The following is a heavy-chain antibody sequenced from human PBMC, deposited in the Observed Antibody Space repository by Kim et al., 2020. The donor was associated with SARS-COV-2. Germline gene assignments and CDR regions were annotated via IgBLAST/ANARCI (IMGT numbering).Heavy chain of an antibody. CDR1: GGSFSGYY. CDR2: INHSGST. D-gene: IGHD3-9*01. J-gene: IGHJ4*02. Sequence: SETLSLTCAVYGGSFSGYYWSWIRQPPGKGLEWIGEINHSGSTNYNPSLKSRVTISVDTSKNQFSLKLSSVTAADTAVYYCARGEHDILTGYFGKIFDYWGQGTLVTVSS. V-gene: IGHV4-34*01. CDR3: ARGEHDILTGYFGKIFDY.